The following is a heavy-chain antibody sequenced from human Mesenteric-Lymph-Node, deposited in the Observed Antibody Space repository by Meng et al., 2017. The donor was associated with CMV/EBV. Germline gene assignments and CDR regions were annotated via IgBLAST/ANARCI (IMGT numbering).Heavy chain of an antibody. CDR3: ARSVWVGYCGGCRWFDP. D-gene: IGHD2-21*01. V-gene: IGHV4-59*01. CDR1: GGSISSYY. J-gene: IGHJ5*02. CDR2: IYYSGST. Sequence: SETLSLTCTVSGGSISSYYWSWIRQPPGKGLEWIGYIYYSGSTNYNPSLKSRVTISVDTSKNQLSLKLSSVTAADTAVYYCARSVWVGYCGGCRWFDPWGQGTLVTVSS.